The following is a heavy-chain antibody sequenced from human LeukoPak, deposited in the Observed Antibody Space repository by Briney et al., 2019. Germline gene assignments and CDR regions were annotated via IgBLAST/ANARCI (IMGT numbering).Heavy chain of an antibody. CDR3: ARGEVQLWSLDY. J-gene: IGHJ4*02. CDR1: GGTFSSYA. Sequence: ASVKVSCKASGGTFSSYAISWVRQAPGQGLEWMGWINPNSGNTGYAQKFQGRVTMTRNTSISTAYMELSSLRSEDTAVYYCARGEVQLWSLDYWGQGTLVTVSS. V-gene: IGHV1-8*02. CDR2: INPNSGNT. D-gene: IGHD5-18*01.